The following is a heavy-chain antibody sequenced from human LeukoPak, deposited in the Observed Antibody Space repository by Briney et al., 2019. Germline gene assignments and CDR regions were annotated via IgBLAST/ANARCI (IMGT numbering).Heavy chain of an antibody. V-gene: IGHV4-31*03. CDR2: IYCSGST. Sequence: SETLSLTCTVSGGSISSGGYYWSWIRQHPGKGLEWIGYIYCSGSTYYNPSLKSRVTISVDTSKNQFSLKLSSVTAADTAVYYCARDRYCSGGSCYGGTYWGQGTLVTVSS. CDR3: ARDRYCSGGSCYGGTY. J-gene: IGHJ4*02. CDR1: GGSISSGGYY. D-gene: IGHD2-15*01.